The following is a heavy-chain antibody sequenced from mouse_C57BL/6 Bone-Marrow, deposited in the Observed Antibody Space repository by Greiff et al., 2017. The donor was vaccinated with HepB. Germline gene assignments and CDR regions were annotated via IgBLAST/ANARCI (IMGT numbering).Heavy chain of an antibody. V-gene: IGHV3-1*01. CDR3: ARADYYGSSYWYFDV. D-gene: IGHD1-1*01. Sequence: VQLKESGPGMVKPSQSLSLTCTVTGYSITSGYDWHWIRHFPGNKLEWMGYISYSGSTNYNPSLKSRISITHDTSKNHFFLKLNSVTTEDTATYYCARADYYGSSYWYFDVWGTGTTVTVSS. J-gene: IGHJ1*03. CDR1: GYSITSGYD. CDR2: ISYSGST.